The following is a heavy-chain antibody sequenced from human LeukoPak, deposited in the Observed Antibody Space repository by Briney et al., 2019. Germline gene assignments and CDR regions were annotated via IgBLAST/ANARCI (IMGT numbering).Heavy chain of an antibody. J-gene: IGHJ3*02. CDR2: ISAYNGDT. Sequence: GASVKVSCKASGYTFTSYGISWVRQAPGQGLEWMGWISAYNGDTNYAQKLQGRVTMTTDTSTSTAYMELRSLRSDDTAVYYCARDLRSSYSSSWWLGAFDIWGQGTMVTVSS. D-gene: IGHD6-13*01. CDR3: ARDLRSSYSSSWWLGAFDI. V-gene: IGHV1-18*01. CDR1: GYTFTSYG.